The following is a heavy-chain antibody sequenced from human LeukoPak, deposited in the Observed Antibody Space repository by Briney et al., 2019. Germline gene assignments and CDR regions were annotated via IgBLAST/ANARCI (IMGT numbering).Heavy chain of an antibody. J-gene: IGHJ4*02. CDR3: ARDLGGVYSNSWFPFDY. Sequence: SSETLSLTCGVSGGSISNTNWWTWFRQPPGKGLEWIGEVNLQGSTNYNPSLKSRVAISVDKSENHISLKLTSVTAADTAVYYCARDLGGVYSNSWFPFDYWGQGTLVTVSS. CDR1: GGSISNTNW. V-gene: IGHV4-4*02. D-gene: IGHD6-13*01. CDR2: VNLQGST.